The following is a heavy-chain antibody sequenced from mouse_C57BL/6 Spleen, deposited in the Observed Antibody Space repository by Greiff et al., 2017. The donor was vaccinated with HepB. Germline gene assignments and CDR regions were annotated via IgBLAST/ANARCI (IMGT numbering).Heavy chain of an antibody. CDR1: GYTFTSYW. CDR3: ARCYGYDVPYFDY. V-gene: IGHV1-64*01. Sequence: QVQLQQPGAELVKPGASVKLSCKASGYTFTSYWMHWVKQRPGPGLEWIGMIHPNSGSTNYNEKFKSKATLTVDKSSSTAYMQLSSLTSEDSAVYYCARCYGYDVPYFDYWGQGTTLTVSS. D-gene: IGHD2-2*01. J-gene: IGHJ2*01. CDR2: IHPNSGST.